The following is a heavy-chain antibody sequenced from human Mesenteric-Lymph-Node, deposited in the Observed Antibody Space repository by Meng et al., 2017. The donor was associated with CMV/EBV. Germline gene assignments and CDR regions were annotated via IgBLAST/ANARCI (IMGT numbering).Heavy chain of an antibody. Sequence: GGSLRLSCAASGFIFSAYYMSWIRQAPGKGLEWVSYISSSGSTIYYADSVKGRFTISRDNSKNTLYLQMNSLRAEDTAVYYCAKSPGDTLYYFHYWGQGTLVTVSS. D-gene: IGHD7-27*01. V-gene: IGHV3-11*01. J-gene: IGHJ4*02. CDR2: ISSSGSTI. CDR1: GFIFSAYY. CDR3: AKSPGDTLYYFHY.